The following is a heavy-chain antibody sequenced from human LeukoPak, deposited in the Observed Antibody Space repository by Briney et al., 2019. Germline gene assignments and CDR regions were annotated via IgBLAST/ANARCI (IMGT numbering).Heavy chain of an antibody. V-gene: IGHV4-39*07. J-gene: IGHJ5*02. D-gene: IGHD5-12*01. CDR3: GRIHSAYVKT. CDR1: GAAISSSSYY. CDR2: LYYMRTP. Sequence: PSETLSLTCTVSGAAISSSSYYWGWICQPPEKGLEGIGSLYYMRTPYYNPSLDSRVTMPLDPSKNQSSLRLSSVTAADTAVCYCGRIHSAYVKTWGQGTLVSVSS.